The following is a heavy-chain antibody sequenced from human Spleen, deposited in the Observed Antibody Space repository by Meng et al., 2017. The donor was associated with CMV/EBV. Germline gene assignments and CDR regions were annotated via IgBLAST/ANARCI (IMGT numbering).Heavy chain of an antibody. CDR2: ISPIFAIP. J-gene: IGHJ6*02. V-gene: IGHV1-69*10. D-gene: IGHD2-2*01. CDR1: GYTFTGYY. CDR3: AREGCSSSNCYPNSYYYGMDV. Sequence: SVKVSCKASGYTFTGYYIHWVRQAPGQGLEWMGGISPIFAIPKYAQKFQGRVTITADKSTSTAYMDLNSLRSDDTAVYFCAREGCSSSNCYPNSYYYGMDVWGQGTTVTVSS.